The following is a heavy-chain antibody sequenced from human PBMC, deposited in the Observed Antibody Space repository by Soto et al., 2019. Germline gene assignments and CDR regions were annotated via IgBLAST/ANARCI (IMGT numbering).Heavy chain of an antibody. CDR2: INQDGGQT. J-gene: IGHJ5*02. V-gene: IGHV3-7*01. Sequence: GGSLRLSCGASGFTFSRYWMNWVRQAPGKGLEWVANINQDGGQTCYADSVKGRFTISRNNAKNFMYLQMDSLRAGDTAVYYCASPPTNLDYDDDTWFDPWGQGTLVTVSS. CDR1: GFTFSRYW. CDR3: ASPPTNLDYDDDTWFDP. D-gene: IGHD4-17*01.